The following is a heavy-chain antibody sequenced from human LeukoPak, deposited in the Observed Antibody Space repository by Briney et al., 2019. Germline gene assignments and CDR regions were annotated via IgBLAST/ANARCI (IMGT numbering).Heavy chain of an antibody. J-gene: IGHJ4*02. CDR1: GGSFSDYY. CDR2: IYYSGST. D-gene: IGHD3-10*01. V-gene: IGHV4-30-4*01. Sequence: SETLSLTCAVYGGSFSDYYWSWIRQPPGKGLEWIGYIYYSGSTYYNPSLKSRVTISVDTSKNQFSLKLSSVTAADTAVYYCARDNPARSGTNDYWGQGTLVTVSS. CDR3: ARDNPARSGTNDY.